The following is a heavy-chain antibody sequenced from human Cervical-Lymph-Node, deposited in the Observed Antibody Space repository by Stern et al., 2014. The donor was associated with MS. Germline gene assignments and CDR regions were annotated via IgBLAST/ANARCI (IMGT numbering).Heavy chain of an antibody. J-gene: IGHJ4*02. CDR3: ARDRASGAVGRGLDY. CDR1: GFIFSNYG. Sequence: VQLVESEGGVVQPGRSLRLSCAASGFIFSNYGMHWVRQAPGKGLKWVSDIWDDASNKYYADSVKGRFTISRDNSKNTLYLQMNSLRAEDTAVYYCARDRASGAVGRGLDYWGQGTLVTVSS. V-gene: IGHV3-33*01. D-gene: IGHD6-13*01. CDR2: IWDDASNK.